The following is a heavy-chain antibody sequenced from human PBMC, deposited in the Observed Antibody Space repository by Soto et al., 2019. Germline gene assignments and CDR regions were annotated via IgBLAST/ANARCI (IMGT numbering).Heavy chain of an antibody. CDR1: GFTIGAYC. V-gene: IGHV3-64*01. CDR3: ARDVGLGNAYNGVDYYCHRDV. CDR2: ISSYGGNI. D-gene: IGHD3-16*01. J-gene: IGHJ6*03. Sequence: EVQLVESGGGLVQPGDSLRLSCAASGFTIGAYCFHWVRQAPGKALEYISAISSYGGNIYYANSVKGRFTISRDNSKNTLYLQMGSLRAEDMGVYYCARDVGLGNAYNGVDYYCHRDVCGEWSTVTVCS.